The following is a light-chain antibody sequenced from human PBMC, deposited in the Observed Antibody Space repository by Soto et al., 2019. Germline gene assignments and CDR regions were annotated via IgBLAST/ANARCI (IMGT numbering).Light chain of an antibody. Sequence: EIVLTQSPGTLSLSPGERVTLSCRTSQSVSSSYLAWYQQKPCQAPRLLIYGASNKATAIPDRFSGSGSGTDFTLTISILEPEDFAVYYCQQFSGSPSMYTFGQGTKLEIK. CDR1: QSVSSSY. CDR2: GAS. CDR3: QQFSGSPSMYT. V-gene: IGKV3-20*01. J-gene: IGKJ2*01.